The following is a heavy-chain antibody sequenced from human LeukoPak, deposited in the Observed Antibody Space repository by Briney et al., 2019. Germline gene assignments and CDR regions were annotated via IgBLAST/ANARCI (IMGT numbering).Heavy chain of an antibody. Sequence: PGGSLRLSCAASGFTFSSYAMHWVRQAPGKGLEYVSAISSNGGSTYYANSVKGRFTISRDNSKNTLYLQMNSLRAEDTAVYYCAKDTERRGLRLQSDFDYWGQGTLVTVSP. CDR2: ISSNGGST. CDR3: AKDTERRGLRLQSDFDY. J-gene: IGHJ4*02. V-gene: IGHV3-64*01. CDR1: GFTFSSYA. D-gene: IGHD5-12*01.